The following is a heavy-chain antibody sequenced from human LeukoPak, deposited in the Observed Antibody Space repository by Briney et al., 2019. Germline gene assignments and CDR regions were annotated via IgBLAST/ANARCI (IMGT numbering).Heavy chain of an antibody. CDR3: ARDDCSSISCYHNLFDP. CDR1: GFTFSSYW. CDR2: IKQDGSEK. Sequence: VGSLRLSCAASGFTFSSYWMSWVRQAPGKGLEWVANIKQDGSEKYYVDSVKGRFTISRDNAKNSLYLQMNSLRAEDTAVYYCARDDCSSISCYHNLFDPWGQGTLVTVS. D-gene: IGHD2-2*01. V-gene: IGHV3-7*01. J-gene: IGHJ5*02.